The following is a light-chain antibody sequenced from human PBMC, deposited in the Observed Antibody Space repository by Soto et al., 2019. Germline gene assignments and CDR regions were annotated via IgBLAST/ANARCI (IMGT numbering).Light chain of an antibody. Sequence: DIQMTQSPSSLSASVGDTVSITCRASQSINSYLNWFQQKPGEAPNLLIYGASTLQSGVPSRFSGSGSGTDFTLTISSLQPEDFATYYCQQGYDTPLTFGQGTRLEIK. CDR2: GAS. CDR1: QSINSY. J-gene: IGKJ5*01. V-gene: IGKV1-39*01. CDR3: QQGYDTPLT.